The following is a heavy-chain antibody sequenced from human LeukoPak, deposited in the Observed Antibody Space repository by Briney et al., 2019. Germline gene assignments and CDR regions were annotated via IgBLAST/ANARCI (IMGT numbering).Heavy chain of an antibody. V-gene: IGHV3-23*01. CDR2: ISGSGGST. CDR3: AKDQVRMSSSPGYFDY. CDR1: GFTFSSYV. D-gene: IGHD6-6*01. J-gene: IGHJ4*02. Sequence: GGSLRLSCVASGFTFSSYVMSWVRQAPGKGLEWVSGISGSGGSTYYADSVKGRFTISRDNSKNTLYLQMNSLRAEDTAVYYCAKDQVRMSSSPGYFDYWGQGTLVTVSS.